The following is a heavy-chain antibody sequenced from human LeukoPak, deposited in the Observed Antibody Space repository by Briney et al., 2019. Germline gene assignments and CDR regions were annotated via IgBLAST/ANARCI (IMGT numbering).Heavy chain of an antibody. CDR2: ISGSGATT. CDR3: GKSGSRDWDYFEY. CDR1: EFIFSNYA. D-gene: IGHD6-19*01. J-gene: IGHJ4*02. Sequence: GGSLRLSCAASEFIFSNYAMTWVRQAPGKGLEWVSSISGSGATTYYADSVKGRFTISRDNSKNTLSLQFNSLRAEDTAVYYCGKSGSRDWDYFEYWGQGTLVTASS. V-gene: IGHV3-23*01.